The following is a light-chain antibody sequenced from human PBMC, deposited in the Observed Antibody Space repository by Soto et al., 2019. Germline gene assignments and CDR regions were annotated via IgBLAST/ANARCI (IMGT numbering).Light chain of an antibody. J-gene: IGLJ3*02. Sequence: AVVTQEPSFSVSPGGTVTLTYGLSSGSVSASYGPSWYQQTPGQAPRRLIYSAYTRSSGVPDRFSGSILGNKAALTITGAQADDESDYYCVLYLGSGIWVFGGGTKLTVL. CDR3: VLYLGSGIWV. V-gene: IGLV8-61*01. CDR2: SAY. CDR1: SGSVSASYG.